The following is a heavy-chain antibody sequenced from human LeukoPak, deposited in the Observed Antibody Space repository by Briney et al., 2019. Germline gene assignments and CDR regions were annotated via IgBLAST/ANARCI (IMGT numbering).Heavy chain of an antibody. CDR1: GGSFSGYY. Sequence: SETLSLTCAVYGGSFSGYYWSWIRQPPGKGLEWIGEINHSGSTNYNPSLKSRVTISVDTSKNQFSLKLSYVTAADTAVYYCARPPKNSSSWYKAGSINFNYYYYMDVWGKGTTVTISS. V-gene: IGHV4-34*01. D-gene: IGHD6-13*01. J-gene: IGHJ6*03. CDR2: INHSGST. CDR3: ARPPKNSSSWYKAGSINFNYYYYMDV.